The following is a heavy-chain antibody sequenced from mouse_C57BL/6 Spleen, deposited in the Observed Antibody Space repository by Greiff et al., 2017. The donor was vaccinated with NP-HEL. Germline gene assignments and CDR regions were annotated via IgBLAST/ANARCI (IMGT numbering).Heavy chain of an antibody. V-gene: IGHV2-6-1*01. CDR3: ARHPFYYGRHYYAMDY. Sequence: QVQLQQSGPGLVAPSQSLSITCTVSGFSLTSYGVHWVRQPPGKGLEWLVVIWSDGSTTYNSALKSRLSISKDNSKSHVFLKMNSLQTDDTAMYYCARHPFYYGRHYYAMDYWGQGTSVTVSS. J-gene: IGHJ4*01. D-gene: IGHD1-1*01. CDR2: IWSDGST. CDR1: GFSLTSYG.